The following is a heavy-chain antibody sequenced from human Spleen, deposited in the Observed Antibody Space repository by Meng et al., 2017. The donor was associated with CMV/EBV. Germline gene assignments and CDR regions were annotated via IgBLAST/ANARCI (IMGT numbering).Heavy chain of an antibody. Sequence: LSCAASGFSFSDFDIQWVRQVPGKGLECVALISHDGRNTYYADSVKGRFTISRDNPKYTLFLQMNSLRVEDTAVYYCARLSVIVGPGWGQGTLVTVSS. J-gene: IGHJ4*02. V-gene: IGHV3-30*03. CDR1: GFSFSDFD. CDR3: ARLSVIVGPG. D-gene: IGHD2/OR15-2a*01. CDR2: ISHDGRNT.